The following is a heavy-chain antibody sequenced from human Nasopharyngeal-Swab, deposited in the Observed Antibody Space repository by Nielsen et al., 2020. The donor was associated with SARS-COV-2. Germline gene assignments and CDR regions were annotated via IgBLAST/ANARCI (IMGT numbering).Heavy chain of an antibody. V-gene: IGHV3-74*01. CDR1: GFTFSSYW. Sequence: GESLKISCAASGFTFSSYWMHWVRQAPGKGLVWVSRINSDGSSTSYADSVKGRFTISRDNAKNTLYLQMNSLRAEDTAVYHCATIFGVPYWGQGTLVTVSS. CDR3: ATIFGVPY. J-gene: IGHJ4*02. D-gene: IGHD3-3*01. CDR2: INSDGSST.